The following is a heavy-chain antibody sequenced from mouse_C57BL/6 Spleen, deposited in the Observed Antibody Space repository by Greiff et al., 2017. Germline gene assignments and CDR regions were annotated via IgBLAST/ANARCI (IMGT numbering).Heavy chain of an antibody. V-gene: IGHV3-6*01. J-gene: IGHJ3*01. D-gene: IGHD1-1*02. CDR3: ARDPYGGNYPFAY. Sequence: EVKLQQSGPGLVKPSQSLSLTCSVTGYSITSGYYWNWIRQFPGNKLEWMGYISYDGSNNYNPSLKNRISITRDTSKNQFFLKLNSVTTEDTATYYCARDPYGGNYPFAYWGQGTLVTVSA. CDR1: GYSITSGYY. CDR2: ISYDGSN.